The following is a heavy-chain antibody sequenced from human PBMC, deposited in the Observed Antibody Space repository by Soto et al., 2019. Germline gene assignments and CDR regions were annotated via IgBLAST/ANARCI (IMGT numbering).Heavy chain of an antibody. J-gene: IGHJ5*02. CDR3: AREAVDLYSGSPGWFDP. Sequence: GGSLRLSCAASGFTFSSYSMNWVRQAPGKGLEWVSSISSSSSYIYYADSVKGRFTISRDNAKNSLYLQMNSLRAEDTAVYYCAREAVDLYSGSPGWFDPWGQGTLVTVSS. CDR2: ISSSSSYI. CDR1: GFTFSSYS. D-gene: IGHD6-6*01. V-gene: IGHV3-21*01.